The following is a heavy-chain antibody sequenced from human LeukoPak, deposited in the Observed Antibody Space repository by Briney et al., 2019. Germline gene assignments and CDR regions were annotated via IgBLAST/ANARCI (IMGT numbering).Heavy chain of an antibody. CDR2: IIPIFGTA. J-gene: IGHJ6*02. Sequence: SVKVSCKAPGGTFSSYAISWVRQAPGQGLEWMGGIIPIFGTANYAQKFQGRVTITADESTSTAYMELSSLRSEDTAVYYCASPVLRFLERGHYGMDVWGQGTTVTVSS. CDR3: ASPVLRFLERGHYGMDV. CDR1: GGTFSSYA. D-gene: IGHD3-3*01. V-gene: IGHV1-69*01.